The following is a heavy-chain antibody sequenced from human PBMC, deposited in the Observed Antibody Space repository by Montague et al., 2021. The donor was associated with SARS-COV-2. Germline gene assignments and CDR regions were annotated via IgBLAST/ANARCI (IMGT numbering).Heavy chain of an antibody. Sequence: SLRLSCAASGITFSSYAMHWVRQAPGKGLEWVAVISYDGSNKYYADPVKGRFTISRDNSKNTLYLQMDSLRAEDTAVYYYAREGLSGSYYGFLDYWGQGTLVTVSS. J-gene: IGHJ4*02. CDR3: AREGLSGSYYGFLDY. CDR1: GITFSSYA. D-gene: IGHD3-10*01. V-gene: IGHV3-30-3*01. CDR2: ISYDGSNK.